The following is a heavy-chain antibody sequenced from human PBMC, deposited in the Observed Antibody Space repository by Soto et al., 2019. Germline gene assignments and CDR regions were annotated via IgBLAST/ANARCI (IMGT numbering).Heavy chain of an antibody. Sequence: ASVKVSCKASGYTFIGYYMHWVRQAPGQGLEWMGWINPNSGGTNYAQKFQGWVTMTRDTSISTAYMELSRLRSDDTAVYYCARVTTVTETAFDIWGQGTMVTVSS. J-gene: IGHJ3*02. CDR1: GYTFIGYY. D-gene: IGHD4-17*01. CDR3: ARVTTVTETAFDI. V-gene: IGHV1-2*04. CDR2: INPNSGGT.